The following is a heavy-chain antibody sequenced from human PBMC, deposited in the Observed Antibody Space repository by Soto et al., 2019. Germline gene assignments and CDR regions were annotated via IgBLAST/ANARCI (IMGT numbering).Heavy chain of an antibody. Sequence: GESLKISCKGSVYSFTSYWIGWVRQMPGKGLEWMGIIYPGDSDTRYSPSFQGQVTISADKSISTAYLQWSSLKASDTAMYYCARSRYYYDSSGYYYDHAFDIWGQGTMVTVSS. CDR1: VYSFTSYW. V-gene: IGHV5-51*01. CDR3: ARSRYYYDSSGYYYDHAFDI. J-gene: IGHJ3*02. D-gene: IGHD3-22*01. CDR2: IYPGDSDT.